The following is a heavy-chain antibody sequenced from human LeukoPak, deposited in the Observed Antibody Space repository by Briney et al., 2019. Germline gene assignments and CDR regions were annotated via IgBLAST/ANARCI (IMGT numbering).Heavy chain of an antibody. Sequence: GGSLRLSCAASGFTFTNYWMHWVRHAPGKGLVWVSHINTDGCSTNYADSVKGRFTISRDNAKNTLYLQMNSLRAEDTAVYYCARDPGAYFDHWGQGTLVTVSS. CDR1: GFTFTNYW. J-gene: IGHJ4*02. V-gene: IGHV3-74*01. D-gene: IGHD3-16*01. CDR2: INTDGCST. CDR3: ARDPGAYFDH.